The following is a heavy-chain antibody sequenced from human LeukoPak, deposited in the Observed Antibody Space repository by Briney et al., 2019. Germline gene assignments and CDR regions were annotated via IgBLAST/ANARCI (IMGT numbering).Heavy chain of an antibody. V-gene: IGHV3-7*01. CDR1: GFTFSSHW. CDR2: IKQDGSEK. J-gene: IGHJ4*02. CDR3: ASGVGY. Sequence: GGSLRLSCAASGFTFSSHWMSWVRQAPGKGLEWVANIKQDGSEKYYVDSVKGRFTISRDNAKNSLYLQMNSLRAEDTAVYYCASGVGYWGQGTLVTVSS.